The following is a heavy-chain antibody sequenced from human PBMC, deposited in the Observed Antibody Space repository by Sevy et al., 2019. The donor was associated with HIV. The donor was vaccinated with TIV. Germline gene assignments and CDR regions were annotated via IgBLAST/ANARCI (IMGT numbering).Heavy chain of an antibody. CDR3: ARDQAGPSDDYYYSYGMDL. D-gene: IGHD3-10*01. Sequence: GGSLRLSCAASGFILRNYVMHWVRQAPGKGLEWVAAVSFDGSDKFYADSVKGRFTISRDNSKNRLYLQTNSLRAEDTAVYYCARDQAGPSDDYYYSYGMDLWGQGTTVTVSS. V-gene: IGHV3-30-3*01. J-gene: IGHJ6*02. CDR1: GFILRNYV. CDR2: VSFDGSDK.